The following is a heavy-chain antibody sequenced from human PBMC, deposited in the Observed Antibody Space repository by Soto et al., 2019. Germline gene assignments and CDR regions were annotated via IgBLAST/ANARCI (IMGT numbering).Heavy chain of an antibody. J-gene: IGHJ4*02. D-gene: IGHD3-10*01. CDR1: GGSFSGYY. V-gene: IGHV4-34*01. Sequence: QVQLQQWGAGLLKPSETLSLTCAVYGGSFSGYYRSWILQPPGKGLEWIGEINHSGSTNYNPSLKSRVTISVDTSKNQFSLKLSSVTAADTAVYYCARVGQGWFVSDWGQGTLVTVSS. CDR3: ARVGQGWFVSD. CDR2: INHSGST.